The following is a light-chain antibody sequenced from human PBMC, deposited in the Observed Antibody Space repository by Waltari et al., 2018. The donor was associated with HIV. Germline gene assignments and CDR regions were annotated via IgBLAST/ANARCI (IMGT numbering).Light chain of an antibody. Sequence: QSALTQPASVSGTPGQSITISCTGTSSDVGGYNLVSWYQQHPGKAPKLMIYEVSKRPSGVSNLFSGSKSGNTASLTISGLQAEDEADYYCCSYVGWSTILYVFGTGTKVTVL. J-gene: IGLJ1*01. CDR3: CSYVGWSTILYV. CDR1: SSDVGGYNL. V-gene: IGLV2-23*02. CDR2: EVS.